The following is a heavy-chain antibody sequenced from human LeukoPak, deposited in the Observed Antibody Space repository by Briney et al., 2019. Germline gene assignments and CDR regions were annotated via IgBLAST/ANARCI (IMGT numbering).Heavy chain of an antibody. CDR1: GGSISSSSYY. CDR2: IYYSGST. Sequence: SETLSLTCTVSGGSISSSSYYWGWIRQPPGKGLEWIGNIYYSGSTYYNPSLKSRVTISVDTSKNQFSLKLSSVTAADTAVYYCARDVYYYDSSGYHLFDYWGQGTLVTVSS. J-gene: IGHJ4*02. CDR3: ARDVYYYDSSGYHLFDY. V-gene: IGHV4-39*07. D-gene: IGHD3-22*01.